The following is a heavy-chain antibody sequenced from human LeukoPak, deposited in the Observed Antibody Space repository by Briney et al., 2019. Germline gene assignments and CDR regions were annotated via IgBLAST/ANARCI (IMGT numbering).Heavy chain of an antibody. CDR1: GFTVSSNY. Sequence: GWSLRLSCAASGFTVSSNYMSWVRQAPGKGLEWVSVIYSGGSTYYADSVKGRFTISRDNSKNTLYLQMNSLRAEDTAVYYCARDDFWSGYYTGATSYYYMDVWGKGTTVTVSS. V-gene: IGHV3-53*01. J-gene: IGHJ6*03. CDR3: ARDDFWSGYYTGATSYYYMDV. D-gene: IGHD3-3*01. CDR2: IYSGGST.